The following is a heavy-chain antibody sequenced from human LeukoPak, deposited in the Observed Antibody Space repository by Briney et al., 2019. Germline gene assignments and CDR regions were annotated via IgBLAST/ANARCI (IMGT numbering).Heavy chain of an antibody. V-gene: IGHV4-4*07. D-gene: IGHD6-13*01. CDR1: GGSISSYY. J-gene: IGHJ4*02. CDR3: ARKTGYSSSWFVFRYFDY. Sequence: PSETLSLTCTVSGGSISSYYWSWIRQPAGKGLEWIGRIYTSGSITYNPSLKSRISMSVDTSKNQFSLKLSSVTAADTAVYYCARKTGYSSSWFVFRYFDYWGQGTLVTVSS. CDR2: IYTSGSI.